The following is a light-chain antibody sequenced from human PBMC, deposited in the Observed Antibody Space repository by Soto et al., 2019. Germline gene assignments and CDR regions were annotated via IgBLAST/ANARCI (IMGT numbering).Light chain of an antibody. CDR2: GTS. V-gene: IGKV3-15*01. CDR1: QSVSSN. Sequence: EVVMTQSPVTLSVSPGERATLSCRASQSVSSNLAWYQHKPGQAPRLLIFGTSIRATGIPARFSGSGTGTEFTLTISSLQSEDSAVYYCQQYNNWLEAFGQGTKVEIK. J-gene: IGKJ1*01. CDR3: QQYNNWLEA.